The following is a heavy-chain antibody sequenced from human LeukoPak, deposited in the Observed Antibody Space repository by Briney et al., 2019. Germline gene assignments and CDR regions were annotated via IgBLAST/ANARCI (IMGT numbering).Heavy chain of an antibody. J-gene: IGHJ5*02. CDR2: IYPGDSDT. CDR1: GYSFTGYW. D-gene: IGHD2-15*01. CDR3: ARRPGTVGGCSGGSCYSPNWFDP. V-gene: IGHV5-51*01. Sequence: GESLKISCKGSGYSFTGYWIGWVRQMPGKGLEWMGIIYPGDSDTRYSPSFQGQVTISADKSISTAYLQWSSLKASDTAMYYCARRPGTVGGCSGGSCYSPNWFDPWGQGTLVTVSS.